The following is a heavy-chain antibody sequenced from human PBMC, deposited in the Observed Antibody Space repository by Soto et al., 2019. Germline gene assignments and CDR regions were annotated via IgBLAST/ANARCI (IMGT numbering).Heavy chain of an antibody. J-gene: IGHJ2*01. CDR2: IIPIFGTA. D-gene: IGHD5-12*01. Sequence: QVQLVQSGAEVKKPGSSVKVSCKASGGTFSSYAISWVRQAPGQGLEWMGGIIPIFGTANYAQKFQGRVTITADDSTSTAYMELSSLRSEDTAVYYCARGVATPRGFYWYFDLWGRGTLVTVSS. CDR3: ARGVATPRGFYWYFDL. V-gene: IGHV1-69*01. CDR1: GGTFSSYA.